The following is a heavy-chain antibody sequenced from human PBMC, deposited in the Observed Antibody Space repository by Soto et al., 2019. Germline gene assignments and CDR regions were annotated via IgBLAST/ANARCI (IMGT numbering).Heavy chain of an antibody. CDR3: ARGRVLYNWNYVGTYRTRPAFDY. J-gene: IGHJ4*02. CDR2: INHSGST. V-gene: IGHV4-34*01. CDR1: GGSFSGYY. Sequence: QVQLQQWGAGLLKPSETLSLTCAVYGGSFSGYYWSWIRQPPGKGLEWIGEINHSGSTNYNPSLKSRVTISVDTSKNQFSLKLSSVTAADTAVYYCARGRVLYNWNYVGTYRTRPAFDYWGQGTLVTVSS. D-gene: IGHD1-7*01.